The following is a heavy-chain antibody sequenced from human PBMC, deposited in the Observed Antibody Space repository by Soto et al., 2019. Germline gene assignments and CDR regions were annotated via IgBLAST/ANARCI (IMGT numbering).Heavy chain of an antibody. Sequence: ASVKVSCKASGYTFISYYMHWVRQAPGQGLEWMGIINPSGGSTNYAQKFQGRVTITRDTSASTAYMELSSLRSEDTAVYYCARDLGGLPDYWGQGTLVTVSS. CDR2: INPSGGST. J-gene: IGHJ4*02. CDR1: GYTFISYY. CDR3: ARDLGGLPDY. V-gene: IGHV1-46*01.